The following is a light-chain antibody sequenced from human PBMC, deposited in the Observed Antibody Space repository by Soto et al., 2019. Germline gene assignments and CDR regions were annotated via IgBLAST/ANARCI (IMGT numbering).Light chain of an antibody. CDR2: CAS. CDR3: QQYNNWPRT. V-gene: IGKV3-15*01. Sequence: DIVMTQSPVTLSVSPGDRATLSCRASQSVGHNLAWFQQKPGQAPRLLIYCASAGATGIPDRFSGSGFGTDFTLTISSLQSEDLAVYYCQQYNNWPRTFGQGTKVEMK. J-gene: IGKJ1*01. CDR1: QSVGHN.